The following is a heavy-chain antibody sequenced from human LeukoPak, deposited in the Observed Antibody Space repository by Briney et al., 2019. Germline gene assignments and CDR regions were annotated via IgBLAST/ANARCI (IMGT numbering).Heavy chain of an antibody. J-gene: IGHJ5*02. CDR2: INPNSGGT. CDR3: ARDFGAAQFRFDP. CDR1: GYTFTGYY. D-gene: IGHD3-3*01. V-gene: IGHV1-2*02. Sequence: ASVKVSCKASGYTFTGYYMHWVRQAPGQGLEWMGWINPNSGGTNYAQKFQGRVTMTRDTSISTAYMELSRLRSDDTAVYYCARDFGAAQFRFDPWGQGTLVTVSS.